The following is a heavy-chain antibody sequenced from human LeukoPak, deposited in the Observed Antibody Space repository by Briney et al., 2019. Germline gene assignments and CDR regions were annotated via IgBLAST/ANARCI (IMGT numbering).Heavy chain of an antibody. V-gene: IGHV7-4-1*02. CDR1: GYTLTSYA. D-gene: IGHD1-26*01. CDR3: ATPSGSHTPYYFDY. Sequence: ASVKVSCKASGYTLTSYAMNWVRQAPGLGLEWMGWINTNTGNPTYAQGFTGRFVFSLDTSVSTAYLQISSLKAEDTAVYYCATPSGSHTPYYFDYWGQGTLVTVSS. CDR2: INTNTGNP. J-gene: IGHJ4*02.